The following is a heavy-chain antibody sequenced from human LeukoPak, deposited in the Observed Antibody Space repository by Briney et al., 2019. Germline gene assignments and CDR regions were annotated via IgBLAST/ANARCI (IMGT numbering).Heavy chain of an antibody. D-gene: IGHD6-19*01. V-gene: IGHV1-18*01. CDR2: ISAYNGNT. J-gene: IGHJ5*02. CDR3: ARDPRREVAGTSWFNP. Sequence: ASVKVSRKACGYSFTSYGISWVRQAPGQGLEWMGRISAYNGNTNYAQKVQGRVTMTTDTSTSTAYMELRSLRSDDTAVYYCARDPRREVAGTSWFNPWGQGTLVTVSS. CDR1: GYSFTSYG.